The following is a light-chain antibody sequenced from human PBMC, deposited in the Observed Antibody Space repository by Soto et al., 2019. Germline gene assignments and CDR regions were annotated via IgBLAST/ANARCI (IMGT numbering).Light chain of an antibody. CDR2: GAS. Sequence: EIVLTQSPGTLSLSPGERATLSCRASQSVGASYLAWYQQRPGQAPRLLIFGASSRATGIPDRFSGSGSGTDFTLTISRLEPEDFGVYYCQQYGRSRPWTFGHGTKVDIK. CDR1: QSVGASY. CDR3: QQYGRSRPWT. V-gene: IGKV3-20*01. J-gene: IGKJ1*01.